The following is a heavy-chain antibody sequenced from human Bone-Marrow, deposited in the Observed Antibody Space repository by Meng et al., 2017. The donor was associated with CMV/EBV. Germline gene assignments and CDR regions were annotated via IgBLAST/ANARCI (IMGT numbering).Heavy chain of an antibody. Sequence: ASAMVFCKASGYTFTGYYMHWVRHAPGQGLEWMGWINPNSGGTNYAQKFQGRVTMTRDTSISTAYMELSRLRSDDTAVYYSAREVAVAGLDYWAQGTLVTVSS. V-gene: IGHV1-2*02. CDR2: INPNSGGT. J-gene: IGHJ4*02. D-gene: IGHD6-19*01. CDR1: GYTFTGYY. CDR3: AREVAVAGLDY.